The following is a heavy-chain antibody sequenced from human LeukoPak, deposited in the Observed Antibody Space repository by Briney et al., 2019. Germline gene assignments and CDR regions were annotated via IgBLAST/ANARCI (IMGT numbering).Heavy chain of an antibody. CDR2: ISSSSSYI. D-gene: IGHD4-17*01. Sequence: TGGSLRLSCAASGFTFSSYEMNWVRQAPGKGLEWVSSISSSSSYIYYADSVKGRFTISGDNAKNSLYLQMNSLRAEDTAVYYCASGGGIYYGDYGDYYYYYMDVWGKGTTVTVSS. J-gene: IGHJ6*03. V-gene: IGHV3-21*01. CDR3: ASGGGIYYGDYGDYYYYYMDV. CDR1: GFTFSSYE.